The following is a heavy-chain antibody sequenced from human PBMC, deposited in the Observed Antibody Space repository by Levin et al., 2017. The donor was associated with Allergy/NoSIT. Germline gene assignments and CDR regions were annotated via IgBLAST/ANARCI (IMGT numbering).Heavy chain of an antibody. J-gene: IGHJ4*02. Sequence: SETLSLTCTVSGGSISSGGYYWSWIRQHPGKGLEWIGYIYYSGSTYYNPSLKSRVTISVDTSKNQFSLKLSSVTAADTAVYYCAKHSGREYSGYDPGEFDYWGQGTLVTVSS. V-gene: IGHV4-31*03. CDR2: IYYSGST. CDR1: GGSISSGGYY. CDR3: AKHSGREYSGYDPGEFDY. D-gene: IGHD5-12*01.